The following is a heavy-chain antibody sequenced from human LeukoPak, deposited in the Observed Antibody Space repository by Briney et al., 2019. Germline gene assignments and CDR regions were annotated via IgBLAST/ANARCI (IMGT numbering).Heavy chain of an antibody. V-gene: IGHV3-23*05. CDR3: ARPLGGSYLFDR. D-gene: IGHD1-26*01. CDR2: IEIGGAIT. CDR1: GFTFSSYA. J-gene: IGHJ4*02. Sequence: GGSLRLSCAASGFTFSSYAMTWVRRAPEKGLEWVSTIEIGGAITHYAASVKGRFTISRDTSKKILYLQMDSLRPEDTAVYYCARPLGGSYLFDRWGQGTLVTVSS.